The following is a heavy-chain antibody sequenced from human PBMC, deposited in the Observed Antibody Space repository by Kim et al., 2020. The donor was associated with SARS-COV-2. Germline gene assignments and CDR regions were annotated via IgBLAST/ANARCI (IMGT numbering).Heavy chain of an antibody. CDR1: GFIFNKAW. CDR3: VTGYSLLNF. V-gene: IGHV3-15*01. J-gene: IGHJ4*02. Sequence: GSLRLSCVASGFIFNKAWMGWVRQAPGKGLELLGRIKSKAEGGTTDYAAPVRGRFSISRDDSQNTVYLQMSSLKTEDTAVYYCVTGYSLLNFWGQGTLVTVSS. CDR2: IKSKAEGGTT. D-gene: IGHD2-15*01.